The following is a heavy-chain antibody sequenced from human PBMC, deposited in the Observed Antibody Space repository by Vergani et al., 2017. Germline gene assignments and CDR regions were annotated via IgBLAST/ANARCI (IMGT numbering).Heavy chain of an antibody. V-gene: IGHV3-30*02. Sequence: QVQLVESGGGVVQRGRSLRLSCATSGFTLSNYDMQWIRQGQGKGLEFVAFIQFDGSNQYYADSAKGRFTLSRDFSKNTLYLQMNRLRTDDTATYYCAKHFRGWGIDYWGQGTQVIVSS. CDR1: GFTLSNYD. CDR3: AKHFRGWGIDY. D-gene: IGHD3-16*01. CDR2: IQFDGSNQ. J-gene: IGHJ4*02.